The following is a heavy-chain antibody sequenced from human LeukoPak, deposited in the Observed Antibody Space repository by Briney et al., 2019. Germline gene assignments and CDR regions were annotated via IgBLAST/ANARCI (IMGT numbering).Heavy chain of an antibody. CDR1: GDSVSSNSAA. CDR3: VRDRWFGELDV. CDR2: TYYRSKWYN. V-gene: IGHV6-1*01. Sequence: SQTLSLTCAIFGDSVSSNSAASNWIRQSPSRGLEWLGRTYYRSKWYNDYAVTVKSRIIINPDTSKNQFSLQLNSVTPEDTAVYYCVRDRWFGELDVWGQGTTVTVSS. J-gene: IGHJ6*02. D-gene: IGHD3-10*01.